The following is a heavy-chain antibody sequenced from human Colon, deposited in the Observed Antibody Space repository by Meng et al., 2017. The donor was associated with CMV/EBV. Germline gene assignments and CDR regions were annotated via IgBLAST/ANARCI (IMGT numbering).Heavy chain of an antibody. D-gene: IGHD1-26*01. Sequence: PSQPLSLPCAVYARSFSAYYWSWSRHPPGQGLEWIVAINHSGSSNYNPSLKSRVTISVDTSKNQFSLKLSSVTAADTAVYYCARILGNWGQGTLVTVSS. CDR3: ARILGN. CDR2: INHSGSS. CDR1: ARSFSAYY. V-gene: IGHV4-34*01. J-gene: IGHJ4*02.